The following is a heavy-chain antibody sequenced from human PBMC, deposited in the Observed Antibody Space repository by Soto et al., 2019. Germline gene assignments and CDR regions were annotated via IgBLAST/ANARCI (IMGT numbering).Heavy chain of an antibody. CDR3: AREPGRGGDCLDY. CDR2: ISTSGDYI. D-gene: IGHD2-21*02. CDR1: GFTFSDYH. V-gene: IGHV3-21*01. Sequence: EVQLVESGGGLVKPGESLRLSCAASGFTFSDYHMNWVRQAPGKGLEWVSSISTSGDYIYYADSVKGRFTISRDNAKNSLYLQLNSLRAEDTSVYYCAREPGRGGDCLDYWGQGTLVTVSS. J-gene: IGHJ4*02.